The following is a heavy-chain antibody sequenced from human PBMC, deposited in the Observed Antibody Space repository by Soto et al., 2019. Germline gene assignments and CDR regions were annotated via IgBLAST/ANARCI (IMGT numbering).Heavy chain of an antibody. J-gene: IGHJ6*02. CDR3: AGGYSSSWYGVDYYYYGMDV. Sequence: PSETLSLTCTVSGGSISSYYWSWIRQPPGKGLEWIGYIYYSGSTNYNPSLKSRVTISVDTSKNQFSLKLSSVTAADTAVYYCAGGYSSSWYGVDYYYYGMDVWGQGTTVTVPS. D-gene: IGHD6-13*01. CDR2: IYYSGST. V-gene: IGHV4-59*01. CDR1: GGSISSYY.